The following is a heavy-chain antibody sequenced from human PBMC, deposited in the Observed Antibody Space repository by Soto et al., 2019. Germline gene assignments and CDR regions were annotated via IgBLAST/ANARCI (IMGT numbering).Heavy chain of an antibody. CDR2: ISYDGSNK. Sequence: GGSLRLSCAASGFTFSSYGMHWVRQAPGKGLEWVAVISYDGSNKYYADSVKGRFTISRDNSKNTLYLQMNSLRAEDTAVYYCAKEEGYCSGGSCYSSDYYGMDVWGQGTTVTVSS. CDR1: GFTFSSYG. V-gene: IGHV3-30*18. D-gene: IGHD2-15*01. CDR3: AKEEGYCSGGSCYSSDYYGMDV. J-gene: IGHJ6*02.